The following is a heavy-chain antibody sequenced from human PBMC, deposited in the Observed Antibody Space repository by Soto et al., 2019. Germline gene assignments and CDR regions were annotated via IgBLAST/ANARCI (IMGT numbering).Heavy chain of an antibody. Sequence: VQLVQSGAEVKKPGASVKVSCKASGYTFSNYGITWVRQAPGQGLEWMGWIDTYNGNTKYAQKLQGRVTMTTDTSTSTAYVERRSLRSDDTAVYYCARLQRPFGEYGMDVWGQGTTVTVS. J-gene: IGHJ6*02. CDR1: GYTFSNYG. CDR3: ARLQRPFGEYGMDV. D-gene: IGHD4-17*01. V-gene: IGHV1-18*01. CDR2: IDTYNGNT.